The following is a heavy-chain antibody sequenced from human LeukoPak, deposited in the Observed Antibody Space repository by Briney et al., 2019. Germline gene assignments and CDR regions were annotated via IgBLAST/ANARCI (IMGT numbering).Heavy chain of an antibody. J-gene: IGHJ4*02. Sequence: PGRSLRLSCAVSGFTFSDHFLDWVRQAPGKGLEWVGRSRNKAKGYTTEYAASVKGRFTISRDDSKNSLYLQMNSLKTEDTAVYYCVRVGSVAGSDYLDYWGQGTLVTVSS. D-gene: IGHD6-19*01. CDR2: SRNKAKGYTT. CDR3: VRVGSVAGSDYLDY. CDR1: GFTFSDHF. V-gene: IGHV3-72*01.